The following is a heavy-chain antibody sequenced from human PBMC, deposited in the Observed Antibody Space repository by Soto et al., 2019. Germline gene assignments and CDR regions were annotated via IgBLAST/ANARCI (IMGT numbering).Heavy chain of an antibody. CDR1: GFTFSSYS. Sequence: PGGSLRLSCAASGFTFSSYSMNWVRQAPGKGLEWVSSISSSSSYIYYADSVKGRFTISRDNAKNSLYLQMNSLRAEDTAVYYCARDLGDTRGSRWYKISYYYYYGMDVWGQGTTVTVLL. J-gene: IGHJ6*02. CDR3: ARDLGDTRGSRWYKISYYYYYGMDV. CDR2: ISSSSSYI. V-gene: IGHV3-21*01. D-gene: IGHD6-13*01.